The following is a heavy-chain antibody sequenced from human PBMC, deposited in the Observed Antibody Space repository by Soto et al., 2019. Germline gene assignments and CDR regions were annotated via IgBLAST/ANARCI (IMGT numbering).Heavy chain of an antibody. V-gene: IGHV1-69*06. CDR2: IIPIFGTA. CDR3: AREPVIAAPLYGMDG. Sequence: SVKVSCKASGGTFSSYAISWVRQAPGQGLEWMGGIIPIFGTANYAQKFQGRVTITADKSTSTAYMELSSLRSEDTAVYYCAREPVIAAPLYGMDGWGQGTTVTVSS. D-gene: IGHD6-6*01. CDR1: GGTFSSYA. J-gene: IGHJ6*02.